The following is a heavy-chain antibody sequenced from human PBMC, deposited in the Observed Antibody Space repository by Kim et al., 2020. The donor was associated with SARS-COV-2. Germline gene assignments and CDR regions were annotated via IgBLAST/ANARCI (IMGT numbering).Heavy chain of an antibody. CDR2: VNSDGSST. J-gene: IGHJ4*02. V-gene: IGHV3-74*01. Sequence: GGSLRLSCAASGFTFSSYWMHWVRQAPGKGLVWVSRVNSDGSSTTYADSVKGRFTISRDNAINTLYLQMNSLRAEDTAVYYCASVYSGSRGADYWGQGT. CDR3: ASVYSGSRGADY. CDR1: GFTFSSYW. D-gene: IGHD6-25*01.